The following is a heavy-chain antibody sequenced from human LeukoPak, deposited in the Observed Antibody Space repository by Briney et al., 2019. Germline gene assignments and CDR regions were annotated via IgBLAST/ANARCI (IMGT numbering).Heavy chain of an antibody. CDR1: GGSISSYY. J-gene: IGHJ6*03. CDR2: IYTSGST. D-gene: IGHD3-3*01. Sequence: SSETLSLTCTVSGGSISSYYWSWIRQPAGKGLEWIGRIYTSGSTNYNPSLKSRVTMSVDTSKNQFSLKLSSVTAADTAVYYCARDRIEGPNYDFWSGYPLRYYMDVWGKGTTVTVSS. CDR3: ARDRIEGPNYDFWSGYPLRYYMDV. V-gene: IGHV4-4*07.